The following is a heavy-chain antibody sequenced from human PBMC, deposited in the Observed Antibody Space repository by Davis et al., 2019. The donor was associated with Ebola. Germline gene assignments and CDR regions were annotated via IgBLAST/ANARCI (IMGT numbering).Heavy chain of an antibody. CDR3: ASSGYSYGFDY. V-gene: IGHV4-30-2*01. J-gene: IGHJ4*02. CDR1: GGPISSGGYS. CDR2: IYHRGST. D-gene: IGHD5-18*01. Sequence: SETLSPTCPVPGGPISSGGYSWSWIRQPPGKGLEWIGYIYHRGSTYYNPSLKSRVTISVDRSKNQFSLKLSSVTAADTAVYYCASSGYSYGFDYWGQGTLVTVSS.